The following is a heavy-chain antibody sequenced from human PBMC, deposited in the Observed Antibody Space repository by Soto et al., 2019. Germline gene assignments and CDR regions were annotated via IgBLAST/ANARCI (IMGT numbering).Heavy chain of an antibody. V-gene: IGHV3-74*01. CDR3: GAAVAGTGTRPRGFDP. Sequence: EVQLVESGGGLVQPGGSLRLSCAASGFTFSSYWMHWVRQAPGKGLVWVSRINSDGSSTTYADSVKGRFTISRDNAKNTLYLQMNSLGVEDKAVYYCGAAVAGTGTRPRGFDPWGLGTLVTVSS. CDR2: INSDGSST. CDR1: GFTFSSYW. D-gene: IGHD6-19*01. J-gene: IGHJ5*02.